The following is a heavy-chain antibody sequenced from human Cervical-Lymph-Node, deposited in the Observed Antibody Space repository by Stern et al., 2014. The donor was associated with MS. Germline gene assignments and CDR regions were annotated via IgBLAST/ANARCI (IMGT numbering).Heavy chain of an antibody. CDR2: ITGSGGRT. CDR3: AKRLGYGGLHDY. Sequence: EVQLVESGGGLVQPGGSLRLSCAISGFTVNNYGMSWVRQAPGQGLEWVSGITGSGGRTRYADSGKGRFTISRDMPKNTRYLQMNSLRAEDTAVYYCAKRLGYGGLHDYWGQGTLVTVSS. CDR1: GFTVNNYG. D-gene: IGHD5-18*01. V-gene: IGHV3-23*04. J-gene: IGHJ4*02.